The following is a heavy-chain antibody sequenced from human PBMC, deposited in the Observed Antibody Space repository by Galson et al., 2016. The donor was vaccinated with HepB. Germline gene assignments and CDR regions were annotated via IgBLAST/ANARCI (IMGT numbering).Heavy chain of an antibody. Sequence: SLRLSCAASGFTFSSYWMSWVRQAPGKGLEWVINIKQDGSRSDYVDSVKGRFTISRDNAKRSLYLQMNSLRAEDTGVYYCAREGPHSAFDIWGQGTMVTVSS. J-gene: IGHJ3*02. V-gene: IGHV3-7*03. CDR1: GFTFSSYW. CDR3: AREGPHSAFDI. CDR2: IKQDGSRS.